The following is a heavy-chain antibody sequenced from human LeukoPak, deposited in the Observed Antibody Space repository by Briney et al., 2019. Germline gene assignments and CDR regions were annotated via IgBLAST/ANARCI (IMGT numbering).Heavy chain of an antibody. CDR2: ITGDGSST. Sequence: GRSLRLSCAASGFTFDDYAMPWVRQAPGKGLVWGSRITGDGSSTSYADSVKGRFTISRYTAKKTMYLQSNSLRAEDTAVYYCARINQEPGYSSDYWGQGTLVTVSS. J-gene: IGHJ4*02. CDR1: GFTFDDYA. CDR3: ARINQEPGYSSDY. V-gene: IGHV3-74*01. D-gene: IGHD5-18*01.